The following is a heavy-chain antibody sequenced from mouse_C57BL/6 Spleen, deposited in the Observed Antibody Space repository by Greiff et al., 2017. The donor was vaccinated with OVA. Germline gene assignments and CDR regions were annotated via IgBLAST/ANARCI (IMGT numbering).Heavy chain of an antibody. CDR3: ARGTGTGFAY. CDR2: ISDGGSYT. D-gene: IGHD4-1*01. J-gene: IGHJ3*01. V-gene: IGHV5-4*03. CDR1: GFTFSSYA. Sequence: EVNVVESGGGLVKPGGSLKLSCAASGFTFSSYAMSWVRQTPEKRLEWVATISDGGSYTYYPDNVKGRFTISRDNAKNSLYLQMSHLKSEDTAMYYCARGTGTGFAYWGQGTLVTVSA.